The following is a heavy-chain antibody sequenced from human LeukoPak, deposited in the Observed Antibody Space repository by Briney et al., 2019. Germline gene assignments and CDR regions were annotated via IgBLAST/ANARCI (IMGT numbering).Heavy chain of an antibody. J-gene: IGHJ4*02. Sequence: GASLTLFCEPSRHTFSTYAMQWVRQAPAKGLEYVSGGRSNAYSAYYANSVITSFSITIDSSKNMLYIQMGGLGPADMAVYYCASALNGPFGYWGQGTLVTVSS. V-gene: IGHV3-64*01. CDR2: GRSNAYSA. CDR3: ASALNGPFGY. D-gene: IGHD3-10*01. CDR1: RHTFSTYA.